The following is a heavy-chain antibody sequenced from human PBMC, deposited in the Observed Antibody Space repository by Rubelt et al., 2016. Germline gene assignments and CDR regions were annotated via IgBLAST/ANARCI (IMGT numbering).Heavy chain of an antibody. D-gene: IGHD2-21*01. CDR2: IWSDGSNK. CDR3: TQNTGDN. J-gene: IGHJ4*02. V-gene: IGHV3-33*01. Sequence: VRQAPGKGLEWVAVIWSDGSNKYYVDSVKGRFTISRDNSKNRLFLQMNSLRAEDTAVYYCTQNTGDNWGQGTLVTVSS.